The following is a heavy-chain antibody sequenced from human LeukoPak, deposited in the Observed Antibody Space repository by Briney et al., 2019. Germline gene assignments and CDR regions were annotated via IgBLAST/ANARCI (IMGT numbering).Heavy chain of an antibody. V-gene: IGHV4-39*07. D-gene: IGHD6-13*01. CDR2: FYYSGST. CDR1: GGSISSSSYY. CDR3: ARDVAIAATGTNWFDP. Sequence: PSETLSLTCTVSGGSISSSSYYWGWIRQPPGKGLEWIGSFYYSGSTYYNPSLKTRVTISVDTSKNQFSLKLGSVTAADTAVYYCARDVAIAATGTNWFDPWGQGTLVTVSS. J-gene: IGHJ5*02.